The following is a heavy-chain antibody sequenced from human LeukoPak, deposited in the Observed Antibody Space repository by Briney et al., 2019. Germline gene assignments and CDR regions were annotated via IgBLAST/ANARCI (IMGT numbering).Heavy chain of an antibody. D-gene: IGHD5-18*01. CDR2: INPNSGGT. Sequence: ASVKVSCKASGYTFTGYYMHWVRQAPGQGLEWMGWINPNSGGTNYAQKFQGRVTMTRDTSTSTVYMELSSLRSEDKAVYYCARIAGYSSHFDYWGQGTLVTVSS. J-gene: IGHJ4*02. V-gene: IGHV1-2*02. CDR3: ARIAGYSSHFDY. CDR1: GYTFTGYY.